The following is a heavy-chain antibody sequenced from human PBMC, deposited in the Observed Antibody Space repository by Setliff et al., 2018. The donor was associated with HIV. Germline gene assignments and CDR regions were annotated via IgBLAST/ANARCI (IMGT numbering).Heavy chain of an antibody. J-gene: IGHJ6*03. V-gene: IGHV4-4*07. Sequence: TLSLTCTVSGGSISSYYWSWIRQPAGKGLEWIGRIYTSGSTNYNPSLKSRVTMSADTSKNQFSLKLSSVTAADTAVYYCARGLELNGLLYYYYMDVWGKGTTVTVSS. CDR1: GGSISSYY. CDR3: ARGLELNGLLYYYYMDV. CDR2: IYTSGST. D-gene: IGHD1-26*01.